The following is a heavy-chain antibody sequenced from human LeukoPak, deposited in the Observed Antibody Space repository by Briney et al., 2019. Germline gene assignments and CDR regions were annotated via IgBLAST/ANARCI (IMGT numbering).Heavy chain of an antibody. D-gene: IGHD6-13*01. CDR3: AKVMGKPQQQLVQPYDAFDI. V-gene: IGHV3-23*01. Sequence: AGGSLRLSCAASGFTFSSYAMSWVRQAPGKGLEWVSAISGSGGSTYYADSVKGRFTISRDNSKNTLHLQMNSLRAEDTAVYYCAKVMGKPQQQLVQPYDAFDIWGQGTMVTVSS. CDR2: ISGSGGST. J-gene: IGHJ3*02. CDR1: GFTFSSYA.